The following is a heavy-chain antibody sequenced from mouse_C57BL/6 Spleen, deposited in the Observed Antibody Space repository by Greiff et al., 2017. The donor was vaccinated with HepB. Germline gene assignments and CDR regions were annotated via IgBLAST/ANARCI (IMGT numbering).Heavy chain of an antibody. J-gene: IGHJ1*03. Sequence: EVKLMESEGGLVQPGSSMKLSCTASGFTFSDYYMAWVRQVPEKGLEWVANINYDGSSTYYLDSLKSRFIISRDNAKNILYLQMSSLKSEDTATYYCARDDGYSWYFDVWGTGTTVTVSS. D-gene: IGHD2-3*01. V-gene: IGHV5-16*01. CDR3: ARDDGYSWYFDV. CDR2: INYDGSST. CDR1: GFTFSDYY.